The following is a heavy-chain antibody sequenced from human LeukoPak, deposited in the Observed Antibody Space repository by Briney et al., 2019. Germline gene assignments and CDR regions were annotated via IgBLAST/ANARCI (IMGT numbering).Heavy chain of an antibody. Sequence: PSETLSLTCTVSGYSISSGYYWGWIRQPPRKGLEWIGSIYQSGSTYYNPSLKSRVTISVDTSKNQFSLKLSSVTAADTAVYYCARSSRELRRYDAFDIWGQGTMVTVSS. CDR2: IYQSGST. CDR1: GYSISSGYY. V-gene: IGHV4-38-2*02. J-gene: IGHJ3*02. CDR3: ARSSRELRRYDAFDI. D-gene: IGHD1-26*01.